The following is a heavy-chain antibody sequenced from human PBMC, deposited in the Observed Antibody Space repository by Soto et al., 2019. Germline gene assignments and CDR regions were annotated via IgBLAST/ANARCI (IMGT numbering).Heavy chain of an antibody. J-gene: IGHJ4*02. V-gene: IGHV3-15*07. CDR2: IRSKSNGGTT. CDR3: TTGSPEIGSGIFY. Sequence: GGSLRLSCAASGFTFSSAWINWVRQTSGKGLEWVGRIRSKSNGGTTDYAAPVKDRFIISRDDSENTVFLQINSLKTEDTAIYYCTTGSPEIGSGIFYWGQGTLVTVSS. D-gene: IGHD6-19*01. CDR1: GFTFSSAW.